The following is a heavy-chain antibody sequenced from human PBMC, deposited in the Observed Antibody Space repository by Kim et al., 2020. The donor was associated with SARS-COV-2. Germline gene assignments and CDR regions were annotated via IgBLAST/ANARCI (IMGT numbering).Heavy chain of an antibody. Sequence: GGSLRLSCAASGFSFDDCAMNWVRQAPGKGLEWVARISCNSGSIGYPDSVRGRFTISRDNAKNSLYLQMNSLRSEDTALYYCVKGMHLHCVGISCHTFDFCGEGGLVIVS. CDR2: ISCNSGSI. D-gene: IGHD2-21*01. J-gene: IGHJ4*02. V-gene: IGHV3-9*01. CDR3: VKGMHLHCVGISCHTFDF. CDR1: GFSFDDCA.